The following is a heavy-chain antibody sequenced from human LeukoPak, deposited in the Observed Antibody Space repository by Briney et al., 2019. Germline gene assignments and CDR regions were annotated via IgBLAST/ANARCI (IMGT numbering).Heavy chain of an antibody. V-gene: IGHV4-34*01. CDR2: INHSGST. J-gene: IGHJ6*03. CDR1: GGSFSGYY. Sequence: SETLSLTCAVYGGSFSGYYWSWIRQPPGRGLEWIGEINHSGSTNYNPPLKSRVTISVDTSKNQFSLKLSSVTAADTAVYYCARTDYYYMDVWGKGTTVTVSS. CDR3: ARTDYYYMDV.